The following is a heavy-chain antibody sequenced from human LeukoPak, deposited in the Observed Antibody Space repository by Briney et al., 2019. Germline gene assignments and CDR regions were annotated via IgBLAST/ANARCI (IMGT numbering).Heavy chain of an antibody. Sequence: GGSLRLSCAASGFTFSSSGMHWVRQAPGKGLEWVAVISYNGSNKYYADSVKCRYTISRDNSKNTLYLQMNSLRVEDTAVYYCARAGGYCSGGSCYRGYSWFDPWGQGTPVTVSS. CDR1: GFTFSSSG. D-gene: IGHD2-15*01. J-gene: IGHJ5*02. CDR3: ARAGGYCSGGSCYRGYSWFDP. V-gene: IGHV3-33*01. CDR2: ISYNGSNK.